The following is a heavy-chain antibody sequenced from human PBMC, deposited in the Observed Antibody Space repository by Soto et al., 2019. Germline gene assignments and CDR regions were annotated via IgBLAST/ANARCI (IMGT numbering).Heavy chain of an antibody. CDR3: ARDVGKNY. D-gene: IGHD3-10*01. Sequence: SETLSLTCTFSVASVSSYYWSWFRQPVGKGLEWIGRIHSSGNLNYNPSLESRVTMSLDTSKNQFSLRLTSVTAADTALYLCARDVGKNYWGQGIRVTVSS. V-gene: IGHV4-4*07. CDR2: IHSSGNL. J-gene: IGHJ4*02. CDR1: VASVSSYY.